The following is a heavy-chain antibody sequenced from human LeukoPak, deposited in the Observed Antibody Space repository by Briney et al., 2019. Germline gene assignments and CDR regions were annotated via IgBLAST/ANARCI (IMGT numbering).Heavy chain of an antibody. CDR1: GSTFSDYW. V-gene: IGHV3-7*01. D-gene: IGHD4/OR15-4a*01. J-gene: IGHJ4*02. CDR3: ARHLTFFDY. CDR2: IKQDGSET. Sequence: GGALRLSCVVSGSTFSDYWMSWVRQAPGKGLEWEGSIKQDGSETYYGDSLKGRFTISRDNAKNSLYLQMNNLRAEDTAVYYCARHLTFFDYWGQGALVSVSS.